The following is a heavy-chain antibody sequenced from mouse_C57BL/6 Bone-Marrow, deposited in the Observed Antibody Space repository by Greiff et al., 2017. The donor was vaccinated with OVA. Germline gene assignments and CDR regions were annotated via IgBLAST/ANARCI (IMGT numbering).Heavy chain of an antibody. CDR3: ATYDYDGWFAY. D-gene: IGHD2-4*01. Sequence: QVQLQQSGPELVKPGASVKISCKASGYSFTSYYIHWVKQRPGQGLEWIGWIYPGSGNTKYNEKFKGKATLTADKSSSTAYMELRSLTSEDSAVYFCATYDYDGWFAYWGQGTLVTVSA. J-gene: IGHJ3*01. V-gene: IGHV1-66*01. CDR1: GYSFTSYY. CDR2: IYPGSGNT.